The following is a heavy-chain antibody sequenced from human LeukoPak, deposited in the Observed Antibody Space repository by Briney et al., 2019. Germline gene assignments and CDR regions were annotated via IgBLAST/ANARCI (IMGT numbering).Heavy chain of an antibody. V-gene: IGHV3-11*04. J-gene: IGHJ5*02. CDR3: ARGVNKLRFLEWLLKGWFDP. D-gene: IGHD3-3*01. Sequence: PGGSLRLSCAASGFTFSDYYMSWIRQAPGKGLEWVSYISSSGSTIYYADSVKGRFTISRDNAKNSLYLQMNSLRAEDTAVYYCARGVNKLRFLEWLLKGWFDPWGQGTLVTVSS. CDR2: ISSSGSTI. CDR1: GFTFSDYY.